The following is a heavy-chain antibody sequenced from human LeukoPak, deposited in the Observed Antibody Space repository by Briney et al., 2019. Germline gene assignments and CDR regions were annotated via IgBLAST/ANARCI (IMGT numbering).Heavy chain of an antibody. D-gene: IGHD3-3*01. CDR3: ARSWSDQKNWFDP. V-gene: IGHV4-34*01. CDR2: INHSGST. CDR1: GGSFSGYY. Sequence: PSETLSLTCAVYGGSFSGYYWSWIRQSPGKGLEWIGEINHSGSTNYNPSLKSRVTISVDTSKNQFSLKLSSVTAADTAMYYCARSWSDQKNWFDPWGQGTLVTVSS. J-gene: IGHJ5*02.